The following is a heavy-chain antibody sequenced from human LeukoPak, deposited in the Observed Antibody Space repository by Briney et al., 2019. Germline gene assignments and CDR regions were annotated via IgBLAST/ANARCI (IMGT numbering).Heavy chain of an antibody. CDR3: ARVPAGYYDSSGFVLGGPNDAFDI. J-gene: IGHJ3*02. CDR2: IYYSGST. Sequence: SETLSLTCTVSGGSISSSSYYWGWIRQPPGKGLEWIGSIYYSGSTYYNPSPKSRVTISVDTSKNQFSLKLSSVTAADTAVYYCARVPAGYYDSSGFVLGGPNDAFDIWGQGTMVTVSS. CDR1: GGSISSSSYY. V-gene: IGHV4-39*07. D-gene: IGHD3-22*01.